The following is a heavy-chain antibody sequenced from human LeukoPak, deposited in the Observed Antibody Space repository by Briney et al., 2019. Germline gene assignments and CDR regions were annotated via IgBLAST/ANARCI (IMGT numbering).Heavy chain of an antibody. J-gene: IGHJ4*02. CDR3: ARVNTMVRGVIPHPRY. CDR2: MNPNSGNT. D-gene: IGHD3-10*01. Sequence: GASVKVSCKASGYTFTSYDINWVRQATGQGLEWMGWMNPNSGNTGYAQKFQGRVTMTRNTSISTAYMELSSLRSEDTAVYYCARVNTMVRGVIPHPRYWGQGTLVTVSS. V-gene: IGHV1-8*01. CDR1: GYTFTSYD.